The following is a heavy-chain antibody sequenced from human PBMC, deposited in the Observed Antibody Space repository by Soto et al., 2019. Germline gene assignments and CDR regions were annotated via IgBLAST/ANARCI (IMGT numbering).Heavy chain of an antibody. J-gene: IGHJ5*02. CDR1: GGSFSGYY. CDR3: ARGRRSSGWQRGINWFDP. D-gene: IGHD6-19*01. Sequence: PSETLSLTCAVYGGSFSGYYWSWIRQPPGKGLEWIGEINHSGSTNYNPSLKSRVTISVDTSKNQFSLKLSSVTAADTAVYYCARGRRSSGWQRGINWFDPWGQGTLVTVSS. V-gene: IGHV4-34*01. CDR2: INHSGST.